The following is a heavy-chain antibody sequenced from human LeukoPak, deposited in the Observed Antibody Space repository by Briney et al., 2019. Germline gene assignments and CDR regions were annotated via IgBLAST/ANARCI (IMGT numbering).Heavy chain of an antibody. CDR2: IYPSSGGT. J-gene: IGHJ6*02. CDR1: GYTFTNYH. CDR3: ASGPILLWFGELSPGVFGMDV. D-gene: IGHD3-10*01. V-gene: IGHV1-2*06. Sequence: ASVKVSCKASGYTFTNYHMHWVRQAPRQGLEWMGRIYPSSGGTNYAQKFQGRITLTTDTSINTAYMELSRLRSDDTAVYYCASGPILLWFGELSPGVFGMDVWGQGTTVTVSS.